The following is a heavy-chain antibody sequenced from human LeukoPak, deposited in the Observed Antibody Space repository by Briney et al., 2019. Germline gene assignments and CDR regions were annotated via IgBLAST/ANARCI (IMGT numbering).Heavy chain of an antibody. D-gene: IGHD6-25*01. J-gene: IGHJ6*03. CDR3: ARSSVNYYYYMDV. CDR2: IYTSGST. CDR1: GGSISSGSDY. V-gene: IGHV4-61*02. Sequence: SETLSLTCTVSGGSISSGSDYWSWIRQPAGKGLEWIGRIYTSGSTNYNPSLKSRVTISVDTSKNQFSLKLSSVTAADTAVYYCARSSVNYYYYMDVWGKGTTVTVSS.